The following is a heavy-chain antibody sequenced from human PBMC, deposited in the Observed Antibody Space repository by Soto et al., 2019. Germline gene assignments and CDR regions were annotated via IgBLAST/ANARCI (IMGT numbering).Heavy chain of an antibody. CDR1: GGSISSSNW. V-gene: IGHV4-4*02. J-gene: IGHJ6*03. CDR2: IYHSGST. CDR3: ARDYHVGSGIYYNPYYYYMDV. Sequence: SETLSLTCAVSGGSISSSNWWSWVRQPPGKGLEWIGEIYHSGSTNYNPSLKSRVTISVDKSKNQFSLKLSSVTAADTAVYYCARDYHVGSGIYYNPYYYYMDVWGKGTTVTVSS. D-gene: IGHD3-10*01.